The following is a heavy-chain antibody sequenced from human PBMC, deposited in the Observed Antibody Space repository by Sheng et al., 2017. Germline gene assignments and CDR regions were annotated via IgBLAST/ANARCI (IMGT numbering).Heavy chain of an antibody. CDR1: GGSFSGYY. D-gene: IGHD5-18*01. CDR3: ARGKQTRIGGQLWLGYWYFDL. CDR2: INHSGST. Sequence: QVQLQQWGAGLLKPSETLSLTCAVYGGSFSGYYWSWIRQPPGKGLEWIGEINHSGSTNYNPSLKSRVTISVDTSKNQFSLKLSSVTAADTAVYYCARGKQTRIGGQLWLGYWYFDLWGRGTLVTVSS. V-gene: IGHV4-34*01. J-gene: IGHJ2*01.